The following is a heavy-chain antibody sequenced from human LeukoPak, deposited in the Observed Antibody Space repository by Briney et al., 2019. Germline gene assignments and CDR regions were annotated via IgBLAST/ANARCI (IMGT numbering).Heavy chain of an antibody. CDR2: INHSGST. J-gene: IGHJ4*02. V-gene: IGHV4-34*01. CDR3: ASGVDQPLLDY. CDR1: GGSFSGYY. Sequence: SETLSLTCAVYGGSFSGYYWSWIRQPPVKGLEWIGEINHSGSTNYNPSLKSRVTISVDTSKNQFSLKLSSVTAADTAVYYCASGVDQPLLDYWGQGTLVTVSS.